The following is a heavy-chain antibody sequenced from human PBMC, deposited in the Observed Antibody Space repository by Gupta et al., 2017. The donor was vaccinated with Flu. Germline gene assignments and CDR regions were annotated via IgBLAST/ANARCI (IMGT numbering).Heavy chain of an antibody. CDR3: AASAGTVGNFES. V-gene: IGHV1-58*01. Sequence: QMQLVQSGPEVKKPGTSLKVSCKASGFTFGSSAVQWVRQARGQRLEWIGSIVVGSGHTNYAQRFKERVTITRDMSTSTTYMEMRTLKSEDTAMYYCAASAGTVGNFESWGQGTLVAVSS. CDR1: GFTFGSSA. CDR2: IVVGSGHT. D-gene: IGHD1-26*01. J-gene: IGHJ4*02.